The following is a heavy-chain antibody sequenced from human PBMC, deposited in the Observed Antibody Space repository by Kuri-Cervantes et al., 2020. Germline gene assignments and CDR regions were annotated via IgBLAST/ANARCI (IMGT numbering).Heavy chain of an antibody. J-gene: IGHJ4*02. Sequence: GESLKISCKGSGYSFTNYWIGWVRQMPGKGLEWMGIIYPGDSDTRYSPSFQGQVTISADKSISTAYLQWSSLKASDTAMYYCARHDAWGSNGYNYLEGIKYWGQGTLVTVSS. V-gene: IGHV5-51*01. CDR1: GYSFTNYW. CDR2: IYPGDSDT. CDR3: ARHDAWGSNGYNYLEGIKY. D-gene: IGHD3-16*01.